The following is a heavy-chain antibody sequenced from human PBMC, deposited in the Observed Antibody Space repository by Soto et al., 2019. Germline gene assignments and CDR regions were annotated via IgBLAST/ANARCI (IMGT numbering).Heavy chain of an antibody. CDR2: IDPSDSQT. Sequence: GESLKISCKGSGYSFAGYWITWVRQKPGKGLEWMGRIDPSDSQTYYSPSFRGHVTISVTKSITTVFLQWSSLRASDTAMYYCARQIYDSDAGPNFQYYFDSWGQGTPVTVSS. J-gene: IGHJ4*02. V-gene: IGHV5-10-1*01. D-gene: IGHD5-12*01. CDR3: ARQIYDSDAGPNFQYYFDS. CDR1: GYSFAGYW.